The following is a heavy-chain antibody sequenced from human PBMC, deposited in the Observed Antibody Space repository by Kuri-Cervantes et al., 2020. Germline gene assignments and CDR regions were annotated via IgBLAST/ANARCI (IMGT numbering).Heavy chain of an antibody. V-gene: IGHV1-18*01. CDR1: GYTFTSYG. CDR2: ISAYNGNT. D-gene: IGHD3-3*01. CDR3: ARVPHPPILRFLGWLLYLDY. J-gene: IGHJ4*02. Sequence: ASVKVSCKASGYTFTSYGISWVRQAPGQGLEWMGWISAYNGNTNYAQKLQGRVTMTTDTSTSTAYMELRSLRSDDTAVYYCARVPHPPILRFLGWLLYLDYWGQGTLVTVSS.